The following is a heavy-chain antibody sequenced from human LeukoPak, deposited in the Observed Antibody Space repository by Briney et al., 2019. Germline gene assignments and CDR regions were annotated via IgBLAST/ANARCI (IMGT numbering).Heavy chain of an antibody. Sequence: GGSLRLSCAASGFTFSSYGVHWVRQAPGKGLEWVAVISYDGSNKYYADSVKGRFTISRDNSKNTLYLQMNSLRAEDTAVYYCAKDPGGYYGMDVWGQGTTVTVSS. CDR2: ISYDGSNK. J-gene: IGHJ6*02. CDR3: AKDPGGYYGMDV. V-gene: IGHV3-30*18. CDR1: GFTFSSYG.